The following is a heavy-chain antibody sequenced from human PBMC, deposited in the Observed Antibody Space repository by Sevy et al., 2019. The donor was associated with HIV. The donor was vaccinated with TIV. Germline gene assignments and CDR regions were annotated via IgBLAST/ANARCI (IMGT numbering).Heavy chain of an antibody. CDR3: ARESGAVGATGYGFDI. Sequence: ASVKVSCKASGYTFTIYGISWVRQAPGQGLEWMGWISGYNGNTNYAQKFQDRVTMTTDTSTSTASMELRSLRSDDTAVYYCARESGAVGATGYGFDIWGQGTMVTVSS. V-gene: IGHV1-18*01. CDR1: GYTFTIYG. D-gene: IGHD1-26*01. CDR2: ISGYNGNT. J-gene: IGHJ3*02.